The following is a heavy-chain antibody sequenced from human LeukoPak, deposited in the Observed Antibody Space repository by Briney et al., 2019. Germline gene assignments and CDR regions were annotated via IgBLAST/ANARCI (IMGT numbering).Heavy chain of an antibody. Sequence: ATVKVSCKASGYTFTGYYMHWVRQAPGQGLEWMGWINPNSGGTNYAQKFQGRVTMTRDTSISTAYMELSRLRSDDTAVYYCARAGGVSAKPGYYYYGMDVWGQGTTVTVSS. CDR3: ARAGGVSAKPGYYYYGMDV. CDR1: GYTFTGYY. CDR2: INPNSGGT. D-gene: IGHD3-3*01. V-gene: IGHV1-2*02. J-gene: IGHJ6*02.